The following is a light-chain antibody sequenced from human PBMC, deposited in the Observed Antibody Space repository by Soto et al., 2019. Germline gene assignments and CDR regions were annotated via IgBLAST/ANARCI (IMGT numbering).Light chain of an antibody. CDR2: GAS. CDR1: QSVSSN. J-gene: IGKJ1*01. CDR3: QQYQKWPPGT. Sequence: EILMTQSPVTLSVSPGERAALSCRASQSVSSNLAWYQQKPGQAPRLLIYGASTRATGIPARFSGSGSGTEFTLTISSLQSEDFAVYYCQQYQKWPPGTFGQGTKVDI. V-gene: IGKV3-15*01.